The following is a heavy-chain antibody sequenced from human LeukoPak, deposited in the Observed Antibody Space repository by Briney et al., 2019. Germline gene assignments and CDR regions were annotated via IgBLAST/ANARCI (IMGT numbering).Heavy chain of an antibody. Sequence: PSETLSLTCTVSGGSISSGDYYWSWIRQPPGKGLERTGYIYYSGGTYHNPSLKSRVTISVDTSKNQFSLKLSSVTAADTAVYYCARTYSKKVGATRAEYFQHWGQGTLVTVSS. D-gene: IGHD1-26*01. J-gene: IGHJ1*01. V-gene: IGHV4-30-4*01. CDR3: ARTYSKKVGATRAEYFQH. CDR1: GGSISSGDYY. CDR2: IYYSGGT.